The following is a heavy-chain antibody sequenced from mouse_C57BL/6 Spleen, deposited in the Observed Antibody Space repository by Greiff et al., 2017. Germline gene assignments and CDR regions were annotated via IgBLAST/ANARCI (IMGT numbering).Heavy chain of an antibody. Sequence: EVHLVESGGGLVKPGGSLKLSCAASGFTFSDYGMHWVRQAPEKGLEWVAYISSGSSTIYYADTVKGRFTISRDNAKNTLFLQMTSLRSEDTAMYYCARHYGYWYFDVWGTGTTVTVSS. J-gene: IGHJ1*03. CDR3: ARHYGYWYFDV. V-gene: IGHV5-17*01. CDR2: ISSGSSTI. CDR1: GFTFSDYG. D-gene: IGHD1-2*01.